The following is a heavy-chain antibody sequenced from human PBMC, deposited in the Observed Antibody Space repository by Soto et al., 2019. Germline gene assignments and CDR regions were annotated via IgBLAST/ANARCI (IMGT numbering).Heavy chain of an antibody. CDR2: INPNSGGT. V-gene: IGHV1-2*04. J-gene: IGHJ3*02. Sequence: GASVKGSCKASGYTFTGYYMHWVRQAPGQGLEWMGWINPNSGGTNYAQKFQGWVTMTRDTSISTAYMELRSLRSDDTAVYYCARDWRVYYDSSGYCAFDIWGQGTMVTVS. CDR1: GYTFTGYY. D-gene: IGHD3-22*01. CDR3: ARDWRVYYDSSGYCAFDI.